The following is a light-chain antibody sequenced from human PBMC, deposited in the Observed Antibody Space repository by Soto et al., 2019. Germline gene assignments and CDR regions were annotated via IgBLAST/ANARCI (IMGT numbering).Light chain of an antibody. V-gene: IGKV3-15*01. CDR1: QSVGNN. CDR3: QQYNSWPPRST. J-gene: IGKJ2*01. CDR2: GAS. Sequence: EIVMTQSPAALSVSPGERATLSRRASQSVGNNLAWYQQKPGQAPRLLIYGASTRATGFPARFSGSGSGTEFTLTISSLQSEDFAVYYCQQYNSWPPRSTFGQGTKLEIK.